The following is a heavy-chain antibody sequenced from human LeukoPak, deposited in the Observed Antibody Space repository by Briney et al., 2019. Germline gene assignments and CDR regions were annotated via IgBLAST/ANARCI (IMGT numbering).Heavy chain of an antibody. V-gene: IGHV4-38-2*02. Sequence: SETLSLTCTVSGYSISSGYYWGWIRQPPGKGLEWIGSIYHSGSTYYNPSLKSRVTISVDTSKNQFSLKLSSVTAADTAVYYCARERGSSSWYYYYMDVWGKGTTVTVSS. J-gene: IGHJ6*03. CDR3: ARERGSSSWYYYYMDV. CDR1: GYSISSGYY. CDR2: IYHSGST. D-gene: IGHD6-13*01.